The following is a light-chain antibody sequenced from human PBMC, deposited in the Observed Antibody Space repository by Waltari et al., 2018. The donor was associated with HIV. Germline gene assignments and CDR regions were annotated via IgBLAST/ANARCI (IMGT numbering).Light chain of an antibody. CDR3: AAWDDALSVL. CDR1: SSNIGSKY. J-gene: IGLJ2*01. Sequence: QSVLTQPPSASGTPGQRVTISCSGSSSNIGSKYVYWYQKLPGSAPKLLIYRNNQRPSGVPDRFSGSKSGTSASLAISVLRSEDEADYYCAAWDDALSVLFGGGTKLTVL. V-gene: IGLV1-47*01. CDR2: RNN.